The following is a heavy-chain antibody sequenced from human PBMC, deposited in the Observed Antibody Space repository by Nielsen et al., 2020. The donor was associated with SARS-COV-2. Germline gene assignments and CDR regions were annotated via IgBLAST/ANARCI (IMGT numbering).Heavy chain of an antibody. Sequence: GESLKISCAASGFTFSSYSMNWVRQAPGKGLEWVSSISSSSSYIYYADSVKGRFTISRDNAKNSLYLQMNSLRAEDTAVYYCARDDDPIQLWATGDYYGMDVWGQGTTVTVSS. CDR1: GFTFSSYS. J-gene: IGHJ6*02. CDR3: ARDDDPIQLWATGDYYGMDV. D-gene: IGHD5-18*01. CDR2: ISSSSSYI. V-gene: IGHV3-21*01.